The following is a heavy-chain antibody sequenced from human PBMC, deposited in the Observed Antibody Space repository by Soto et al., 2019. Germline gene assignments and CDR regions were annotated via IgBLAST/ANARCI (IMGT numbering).Heavy chain of an antibody. CDR2: INPKSGAT. CDR3: ARALTQTMDV. CDR1: GYTFTGYY. D-gene: IGHD3-9*01. V-gene: IGHV1-2*04. Sequence: ASVKVSCKASGYTFTGYYIHWVRQAPGQGLEWMGWINPKSGATTYAQKFQGWVTMTRDTSISTAYMELNTLKSDDTAVYSCARALTQTMDVWGQGTTVTVSS. J-gene: IGHJ6*02.